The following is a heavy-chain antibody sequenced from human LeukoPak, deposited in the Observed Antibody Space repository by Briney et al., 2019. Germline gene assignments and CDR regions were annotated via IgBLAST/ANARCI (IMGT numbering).Heavy chain of an antibody. V-gene: IGHV4-38-2*01. Sequence: PSETLSLTCAVSGYSISSGYYWGWIRQPPEKGLEWIGSIYHSGSTYYNPSLKSRVTISVDTSKNQFSLKLSSVTAADTAVYYCARIRKWAFDIWGQGTMVTVSS. CDR3: ARIRKWAFDI. D-gene: IGHD2-8*01. CDR1: GYSISSGYY. J-gene: IGHJ3*02. CDR2: IYHSGST.